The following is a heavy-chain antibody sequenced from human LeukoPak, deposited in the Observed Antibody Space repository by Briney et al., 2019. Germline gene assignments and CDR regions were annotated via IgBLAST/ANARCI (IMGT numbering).Heavy chain of an antibody. CDR1: GGTFSSYA. D-gene: IGHD5-24*01. Sequence: SVKVSCKASGGTFSSYAISWVRQARGQGLECMGGIIPIFGTANYAQKFQGRVTITADESTSTAYMELSSLRSEDTAVYYCARSGGLHLYYFDYWGQGTLVTVSS. CDR3: ARSGGLHLYYFDY. J-gene: IGHJ4*02. CDR2: IIPIFGTA. V-gene: IGHV1-69*13.